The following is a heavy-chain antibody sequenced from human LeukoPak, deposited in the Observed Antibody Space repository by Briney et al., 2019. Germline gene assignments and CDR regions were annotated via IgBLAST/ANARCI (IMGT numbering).Heavy chain of an antibody. CDR3: ARDRYGGNSGEFDY. CDR2: ICYSGSS. CDR1: GDSISSYY. J-gene: IGHJ4*02. D-gene: IGHD4-23*01. V-gene: IGHV4-59*01. Sequence: SETLSLTCTGPGDSISSYYWSWIRQPPGKGLGWIGYICYSGSSNYNPALKSRVTISVDTSKNQFSLKLSSVTAADTAVYYCARDRYGGNSGEFDYWGQGTLVTVST.